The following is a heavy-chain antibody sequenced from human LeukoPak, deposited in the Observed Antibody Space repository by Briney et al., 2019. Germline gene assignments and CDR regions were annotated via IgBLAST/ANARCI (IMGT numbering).Heavy chain of an antibody. CDR2: INQDGSEK. J-gene: IGHJ4*02. CDR1: GFNFNGKW. Sequence: GGSLRLSCAASGFNFNGKWMTWVRQAPGKGLEWAANINQDGSEKYYVDSVKGRFTISRDNAKNSLYLEMSGLRAEDTAVYYCADPPSDYWGQGTLVAVSS. CDR3: ADPPSDY. V-gene: IGHV3-7*01.